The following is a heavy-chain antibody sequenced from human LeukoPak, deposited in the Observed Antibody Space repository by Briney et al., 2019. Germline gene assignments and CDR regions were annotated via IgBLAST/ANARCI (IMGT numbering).Heavy chain of an antibody. D-gene: IGHD2-21*02. CDR2: IYYSGSS. V-gene: IGHV4-59*13. CDR3: AREAGGDPGVWFDP. J-gene: IGHJ5*02. Sequence: SETLSLTCAVSGGSISSDYWNWIRQPPAKGLERMWYIYYSGSSNYNPSLKSRVTISVDTSKNQFSLKLSSVPAADTAVYYCAREAGGDPGVWFDPWGQGTLVTVSS. CDR1: GGSISSDY.